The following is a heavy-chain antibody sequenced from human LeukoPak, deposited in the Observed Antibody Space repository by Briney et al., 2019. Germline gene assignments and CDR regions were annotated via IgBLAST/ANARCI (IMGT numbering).Heavy chain of an antibody. J-gene: IGHJ3*02. CDR3: AKDTNAGGDAFDI. CDR2: IKEDGSEK. D-gene: IGHD2-2*01. CDR1: GFPFSSYW. Sequence: GGSLRLSCAASGFPFSSYWMSWVRQAPGKGLEWVANIKEDGSEKYYVDSVKGRFTISRDNSKNTLYLQMNSLRAEDTAVYYCAKDTNAGGDAFDIWGQGTMVTVSS. V-gene: IGHV3-7*01.